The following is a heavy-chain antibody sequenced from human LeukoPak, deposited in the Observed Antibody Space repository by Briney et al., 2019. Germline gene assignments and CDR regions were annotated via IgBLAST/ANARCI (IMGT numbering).Heavy chain of an antibody. CDR3: ARDLNDSSGYYYEVFDY. CDR1: GFTFSSYS. CDR2: ISSSSSYI. J-gene: IGHJ4*02. Sequence: PGGSLRLSCAASGFTFSSYSMNWVRQAPGKGLEWVSSISSSSSYIYYADSVKGRFTISRDNAKNSLYLQMNSLRAEDTDVYYCARDLNDSSGYYYEVFDYWGQGTLVTVSS. V-gene: IGHV3-21*01. D-gene: IGHD3-22*01.